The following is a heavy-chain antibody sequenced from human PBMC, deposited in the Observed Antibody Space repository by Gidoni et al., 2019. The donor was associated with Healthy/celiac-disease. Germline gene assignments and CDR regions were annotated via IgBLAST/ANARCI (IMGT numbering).Heavy chain of an antibody. CDR1: GYSFTSYC. V-gene: IGHV5-51*01. Sequence: EVQLVQSGAEVKKPGESLKISCKGSGYSFTSYCIGWVRQMPGKGLGWMWIINPGASDTRYSPSFQGQVTISADKSISTAYLQWSSLKASDTAMYYCARQRWIQQGTDPIYYYYYGMDVWGQGTTVTVSS. D-gene: IGHD5-18*01. CDR2: INPGASDT. CDR3: ARQRWIQQGTDPIYYYYYGMDV. J-gene: IGHJ6*02.